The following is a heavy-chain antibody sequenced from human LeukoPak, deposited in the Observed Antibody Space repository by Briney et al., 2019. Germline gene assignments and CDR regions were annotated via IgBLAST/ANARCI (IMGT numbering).Heavy chain of an antibody. Sequence: GGSLRLSCAASGFSFSDYAIHWVRQAPGKGLEWAALISYDETNKYYADSVKGRFTISRDNSKNTVFLQMNSLRPEDTAVYYCAKDAYSSGPNWFDPWGQGTLVTVSS. CDR3: AKDAYSSGPNWFDP. CDR2: ISYDETNK. CDR1: GFSFSDYA. J-gene: IGHJ5*02. V-gene: IGHV3-30*18. D-gene: IGHD6-19*01.